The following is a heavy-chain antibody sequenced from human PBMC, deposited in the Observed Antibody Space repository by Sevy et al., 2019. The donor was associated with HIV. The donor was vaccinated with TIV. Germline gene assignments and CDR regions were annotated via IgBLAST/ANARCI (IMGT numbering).Heavy chain of an antibody. J-gene: IGHJ4*02. CDR3: AKPDRYYDSSGYCDY. V-gene: IGHV3-30*18. CDR1: GFTFSSYG. Sequence: GSLRLSCAASGFTFSSYGMHWVRQAPGKGLEWVAVISYDGSNKYYADSVKGRFTISRDNSKNTLYLQMNSLRAEDTAVYYCAKPDRYYDSSGYCDYWGQGTLVTVSS. D-gene: IGHD3-22*01. CDR2: ISYDGSNK.